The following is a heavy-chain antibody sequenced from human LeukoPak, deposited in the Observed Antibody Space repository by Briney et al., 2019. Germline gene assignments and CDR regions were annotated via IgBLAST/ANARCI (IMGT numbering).Heavy chain of an antibody. CDR2: LNPNSGGT. Sequence: ASVKVSCKASRYTFTGYYMHWVRQAPGQGLEWMGWLNPNSGGTNYAQRFQGRVTMTRDTSISTAYMELSRLRSDDTALYYCARDREYNYGSVDYWGQGTLVTVSS. CDR1: RYTFTGYY. CDR3: ARDREYNYGSVDY. J-gene: IGHJ4*02. V-gene: IGHV1-2*02. D-gene: IGHD5-18*01.